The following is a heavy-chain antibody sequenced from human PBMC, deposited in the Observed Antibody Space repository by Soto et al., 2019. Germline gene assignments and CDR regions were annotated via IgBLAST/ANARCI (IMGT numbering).Heavy chain of an antibody. CDR2: IGGSGVNT. J-gene: IGHJ4*03. CDR1: GFTFSSYA. CDR3: AKHLNYPTDAAV. V-gene: IGHV3-23*01. Sequence: GGSLRLCCAASGFTFSSYAMSWVRQPPGKGLEWVSAIGGSGVNTYYADSVRGRFTISRDNSKNTLYLQMNTLRAEDTAVYYCAKHLNYPTDAAVWGHATVVPASS. D-gene: IGHD1-7*01.